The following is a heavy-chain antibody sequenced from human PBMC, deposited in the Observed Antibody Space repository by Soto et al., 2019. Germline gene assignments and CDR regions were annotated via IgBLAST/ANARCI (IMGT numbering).Heavy chain of an antibody. V-gene: IGHV3-30*03. CDR3: ARGTLGYYYYYGMDV. Sequence: GGSLRLSCAASGFTFSSYGMHWVRQAPGKGLEWVAVISYDGSNKYYADSVKGRFTISRDNSKNTLYLQMNSLRAEDTAVYYCARGTLGYYYYYGMDVWGQGTTGTVS. J-gene: IGHJ6*02. D-gene: IGHD1-1*01. CDR2: ISYDGSNK. CDR1: GFTFSSYG.